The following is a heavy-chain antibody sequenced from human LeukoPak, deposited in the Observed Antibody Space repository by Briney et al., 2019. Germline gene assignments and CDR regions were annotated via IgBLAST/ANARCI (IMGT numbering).Heavy chain of an antibody. V-gene: IGHV1-69*05. J-gene: IGHJ6*03. Sequence: ASVKVSCKASGGTFSNYAISWVRQAPGQGLEWMGGIIPIFGTTSYAQKFQGRVTITTDDSTSTAYMELSSLRSEDTAVYYCARGSYSNYPYYYYYMDVWGKGTTAIVSS. CDR1: GGTFSNYA. CDR2: IIPIFGTT. CDR3: ARGSYSNYPYYYYYMDV. D-gene: IGHD4-11*01.